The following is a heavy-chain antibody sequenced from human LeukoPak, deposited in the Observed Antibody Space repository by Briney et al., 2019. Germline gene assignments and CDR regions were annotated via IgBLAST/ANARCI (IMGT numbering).Heavy chain of an antibody. D-gene: IGHD3-10*01. CDR2: ISGSGVST. CDR3: AKESRYYYGSGSFSSQFDY. CDR1: GFTFSGYA. J-gene: IGHJ4*02. V-gene: IGHV3-23*01. Sequence: PGGSLRLSCAASGFTFSGYAMSWVRQAPGKGLEWVSTISGSGVSTYYADSVKGRLTSSRDNSKNTLYLQMNNLRAEDTAVYYCAKESRYYYGSGSFSSQFDYWGQGNLVTVSS.